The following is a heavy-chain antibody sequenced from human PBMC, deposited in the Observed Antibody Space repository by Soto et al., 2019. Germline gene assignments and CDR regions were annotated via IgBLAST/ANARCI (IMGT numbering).Heavy chain of an antibody. CDR1: GNTVPNYA. CDR2: INAGNGNT. V-gene: IGHV1-3*01. Sequence: ASVKVSCKASGNTVPNYAIHWVRQAPGQRLEWMGWINAGNGNTKYSQKFQGRVTITRDTSASTAYMELSSLRSEDTDVYYCARDLGGWPDYWGQGALVTVSS. CDR3: ARDLGGWPDY. J-gene: IGHJ4*02. D-gene: IGHD2-15*01.